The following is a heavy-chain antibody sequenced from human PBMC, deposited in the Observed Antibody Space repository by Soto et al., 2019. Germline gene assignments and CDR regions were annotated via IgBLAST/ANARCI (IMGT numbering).Heavy chain of an antibody. Sequence: QVQLVQSGAEVKRPGSSVKVSCKASGGTFSSYAINWVRQAPGQGLEWMGGIIPIFRTPNYAQKVQGRGTITADESTGTAYMELSILRSEDTAIFYFGRPLTLDVWGQGTTVTVSS. CDR3: GRPLTLDV. CDR2: IIPIFRTP. V-gene: IGHV1-69*12. D-gene: IGHD3-10*01. J-gene: IGHJ6*02. CDR1: GGTFSSYA.